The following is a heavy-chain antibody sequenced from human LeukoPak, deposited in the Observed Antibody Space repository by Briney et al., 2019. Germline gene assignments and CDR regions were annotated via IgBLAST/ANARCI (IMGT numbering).Heavy chain of an antibody. Sequence: GGSLRLSCAASGFTFNDYSMNWVRQAPGKGLEWVSYISSSSSSIYYADSVKGRFTISRDNAENSLYLQMDSLRDEDTAVYYCARVSPYYYDSSGSVDYWGQGTLVTVSS. CDR2: ISSSSSSI. CDR3: ARVSPYYYDSSGSVDY. V-gene: IGHV3-48*02. CDR1: GFTFNDYS. D-gene: IGHD3-22*01. J-gene: IGHJ4*02.